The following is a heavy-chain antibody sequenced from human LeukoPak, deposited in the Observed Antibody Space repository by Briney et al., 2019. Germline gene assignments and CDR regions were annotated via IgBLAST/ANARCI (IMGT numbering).Heavy chain of an antibody. Sequence: PSETLSLTCAVYGGSCDDYYCSWLRQPPGKGLEWIGEIHPSGIFYYNSSLLSRLTISIDTSKSQFSLRLTSVTAADTAFYYCARGRDRSKAGDHWGQGSLVTVSS. CDR1: GGSCDDYY. V-gene: IGHV4-34*01. J-gene: IGHJ4*02. D-gene: IGHD5-24*01. CDR2: IHPSGIF. CDR3: ARGRDRSKAGDH.